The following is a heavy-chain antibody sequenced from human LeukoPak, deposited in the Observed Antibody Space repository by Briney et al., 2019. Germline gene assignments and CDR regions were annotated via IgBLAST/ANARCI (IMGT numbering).Heavy chain of an antibody. CDR3: ARGKTTVVRNYFDY. CDR2: INWNGGST. D-gene: IGHD4-23*01. CDR1: GLTVSSNS. Sequence: PGGSLRLSCAASGLTVSSNSMSWVRQAPGKGLEWVSGINWNGGSTGYADSVKGRLTISRDNAKNSLYLQMNSLRAEDTALYYCARGKTTVVRNYFDYWGQGTLVTVSS. J-gene: IGHJ4*02. V-gene: IGHV3-20*04.